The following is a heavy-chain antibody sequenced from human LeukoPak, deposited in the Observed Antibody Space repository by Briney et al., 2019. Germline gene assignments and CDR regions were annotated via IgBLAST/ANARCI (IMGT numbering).Heavy chain of an antibody. Sequence: GESLKISCAASGFTFSSYGMHWVRQAPGKGLEWVAVISYDGSNKYYADSVKGRFTISRDNSKNTLYLQMNSLRAEDTAVYYCANGTGLDYWGQGTLVTVSS. CDR2: ISYDGSNK. CDR1: GFTFSSYG. V-gene: IGHV3-30*18. J-gene: IGHJ4*02. CDR3: ANGTGLDY.